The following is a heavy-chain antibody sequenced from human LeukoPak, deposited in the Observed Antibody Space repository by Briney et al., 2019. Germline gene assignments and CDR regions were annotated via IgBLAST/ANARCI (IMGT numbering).Heavy chain of an antibody. D-gene: IGHD6-19*01. CDR3: ARTREQWQVLDY. V-gene: IGHV3-30*03. Sequence: PGRSLRLSCAASGFSFSSYGMHWVRQAPGKGLEWVAVISHEGSNQYYADSVKGRFTISRDNSKNMVYLQMNSLRPEDTAVYYCARTREQWQVLDYWGQGTLVTVSP. J-gene: IGHJ4*02. CDR1: GFSFSSYG. CDR2: ISHEGSNQ.